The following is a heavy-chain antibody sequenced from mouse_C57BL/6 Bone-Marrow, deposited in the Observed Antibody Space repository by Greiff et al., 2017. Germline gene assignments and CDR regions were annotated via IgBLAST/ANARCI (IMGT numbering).Heavy chain of an antibody. CDR1: GFTFNTYA. Sequence: VQLMESGGGLVQPKGSLKLSCAASGFTFNTYAMHWVRQAPGKGLEWVACIRSKSSNYATYYADSVKDRFTISRDDSQSMLYLQMNNLKTEDTAIYCCVRGAERFAYWGGGTLVTVSA. J-gene: IGHJ3*01. CDR2: IRSKSSNYAT. CDR3: VRGAERFAY. V-gene: IGHV10-3*01.